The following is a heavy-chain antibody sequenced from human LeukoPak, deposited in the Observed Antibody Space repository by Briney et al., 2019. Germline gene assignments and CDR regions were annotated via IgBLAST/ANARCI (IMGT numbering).Heavy chain of an antibody. CDR3: AKAGYCSGGSCYDYMDV. Sequence: HSEGSLRLSCAASGFTFDDYTMHWVRQAPGKGLEWVSLISWDGGSTYYADSVKGRFTISRDNSKNSLYLQMNSLRTEDTALYYCAKAGYCSGGSCYDYMDVWGKGTTVTVSS. V-gene: IGHV3-43*01. CDR1: GFTFDDYT. D-gene: IGHD2-15*01. CDR2: ISWDGGST. J-gene: IGHJ6*03.